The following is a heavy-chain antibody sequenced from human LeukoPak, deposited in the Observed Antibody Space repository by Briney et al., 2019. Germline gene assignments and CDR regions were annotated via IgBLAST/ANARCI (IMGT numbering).Heavy chain of an antibody. Sequence: SQTLSLTCAVSGGSINSGTYSWNWIRQPPGKGLEWIGCISHSGNTYCSPSLHSRVTTSVDRSKNQFSLTLSSVTAADTAVYYCARAGGSGNYEDAFDIWGQGTMVTVSS. D-gene: IGHD3-10*01. CDR2: ISHSGNT. CDR1: GGSINSGTYS. V-gene: IGHV4-30-2*01. J-gene: IGHJ3*02. CDR3: ARAGGSGNYEDAFDI.